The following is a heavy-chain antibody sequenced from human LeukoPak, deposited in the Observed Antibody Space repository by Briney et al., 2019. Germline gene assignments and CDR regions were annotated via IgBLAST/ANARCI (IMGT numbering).Heavy chain of an antibody. D-gene: IGHD6-19*01. Sequence: ASVKVSCKASGYTFTSYYMHWVRQAPGQGLEWMGIINPSGGSTSYAQKFQGRVTMTRDMSTSTVYMELSSLRSEDMAVYYCARAVKYRSGPLTDLLPYYFDYWGQGTLVTVSS. V-gene: IGHV1-46*01. CDR1: GYTFTSYY. CDR2: INPSGGST. CDR3: ARAVKYRSGPLTDLLPYYFDY. J-gene: IGHJ4*02.